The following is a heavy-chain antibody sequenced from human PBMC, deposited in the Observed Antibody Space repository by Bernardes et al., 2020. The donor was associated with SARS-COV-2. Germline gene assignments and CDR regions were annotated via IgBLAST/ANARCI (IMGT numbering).Heavy chain of an antibody. D-gene: IGHD6-19*01. J-gene: IGHJ5*02. V-gene: IGHV5-10-1*01. Sequence: GESLKISCKGSGYSFPIYWISWVRQMPGKGLEWMGRIDPTDSYTSYSPSFQGHVTLSVDKSISTAYLQWNSLKASDTAMYYCARCGYSSGSVNIYFDPWGQGTLVTVSS. CDR1: GYSFPIYW. CDR2: IDPTDSYT. CDR3: ARCGYSSGSVNIYFDP.